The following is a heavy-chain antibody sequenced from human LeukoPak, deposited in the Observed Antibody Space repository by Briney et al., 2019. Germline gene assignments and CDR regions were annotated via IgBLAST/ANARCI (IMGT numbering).Heavy chain of an antibody. D-gene: IGHD6-19*01. CDR3: ARDQAIAVAGILFGAFDI. CDR2: IYTSGST. V-gene: IGHV4-4*07. CDR1: GGSISSYY. Sequence: SETLSLTCTVSGGSISSYYWSWIRQPAGKGLEWIGRIYTSGSTNYNPSLKSRVTMSVDTSKNQFSLKLSSVTAADTAVYYCARDQAIAVAGILFGAFDIWGQGTLVTVSS. J-gene: IGHJ4*02.